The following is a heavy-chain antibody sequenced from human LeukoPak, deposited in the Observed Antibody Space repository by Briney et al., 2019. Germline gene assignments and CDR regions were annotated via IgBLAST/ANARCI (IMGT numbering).Heavy chain of an antibody. J-gene: IGHJ4*02. Sequence: SETLSLTCTVSGDSISSYYWGWLRQPPGKGLEWIGFIYYSGITEYNPSLKGRVTISVNTSKNHFSLRLSSGTAADTAVYYCARVRALSYYDSSDDLYYFEYWGQGTLVTVSS. CDR1: GDSISSYY. CDR2: IYYSGIT. D-gene: IGHD3-22*01. CDR3: ARVRALSYYDSSDDLYYFEY. V-gene: IGHV4-59*01.